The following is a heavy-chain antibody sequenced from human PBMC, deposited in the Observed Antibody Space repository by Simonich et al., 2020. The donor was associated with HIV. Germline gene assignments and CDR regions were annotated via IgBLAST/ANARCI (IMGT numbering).Heavy chain of an antibody. CDR1: GGSFSGYY. CDR3: ARLTAGGLGEYFQH. D-gene: IGHD6-13*01. V-gene: IGHV4-34*01. J-gene: IGHJ1*01. CDR2: INHSGTT. Sequence: QVQLQQWGAGLLKPSETLSLTCAVYGGSFSGYYWSWIRQPPGKGLGWIGEINHSGTTTYNPSLKSRVTISVDPSKNQFSLKLSSVTAADTAVYYCARLTAGGLGEYFQHWGQGTLVTVSS.